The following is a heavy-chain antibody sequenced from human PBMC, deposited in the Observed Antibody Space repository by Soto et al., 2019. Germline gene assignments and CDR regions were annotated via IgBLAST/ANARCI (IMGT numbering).Heavy chain of an antibody. CDR1: GFTFTRYS. V-gene: IGHV3-21*06. CDR3: SRESEDLTSNFDY. Sequence: EVQLVESGGGLVKPGGSLRLSCAASGFTFTRYSMNWVRQAPGKGLEWVSSISSTTNYIYYGDSMKGRFTISRDNAKHSLYLELNSLRAEDTAVYYCSRESEDLTSNFDYWGQGTLVNVSS. CDR2: ISSTTNYI. J-gene: IGHJ4*02.